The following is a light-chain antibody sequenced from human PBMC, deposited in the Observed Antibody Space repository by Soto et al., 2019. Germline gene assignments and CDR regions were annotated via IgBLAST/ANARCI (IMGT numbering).Light chain of an antibody. CDR1: QSVSSSY. J-gene: IGKJ1*01. Sequence: EIVLTQSPDTLSLSPGERATLSCRASQSVSSSYLAWYKQTPGQAPRLLIYGTSNRATVIPDRFSGSGSGTDFTLTISRLEPEDFAVYYCQQYGNSRWTFGQGTKVEIK. CDR2: GTS. CDR3: QQYGNSRWT. V-gene: IGKV3-20*01.